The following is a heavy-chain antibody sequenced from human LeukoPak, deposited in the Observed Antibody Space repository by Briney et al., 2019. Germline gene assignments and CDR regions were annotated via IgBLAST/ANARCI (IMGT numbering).Heavy chain of an antibody. CDR2: IYTSGST. V-gene: IGHV4-4*07. CDR3: AKEKYYYDSSGYYYAPFDY. D-gene: IGHD3-22*01. J-gene: IGHJ4*02. CDR1: GGSISSYY. Sequence: SETLSLTCTVSGGSISSYYWSWIRQPAGKGLEWIGRIYTSGSTNYNPSLKSRVTMSADTSKNQFSLNLSSVTAADTAVYYCAKEKYYYDSSGYYYAPFDYWGQGALVTVSS.